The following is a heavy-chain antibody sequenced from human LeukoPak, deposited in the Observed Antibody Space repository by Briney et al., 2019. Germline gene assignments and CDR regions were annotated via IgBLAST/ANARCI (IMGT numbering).Heavy chain of an antibody. V-gene: IGHV3-48*03. CDR2: ISSSGSTI. D-gene: IGHD2-15*01. CDR3: ARVGGYCSGGSCYDILDY. J-gene: IGHJ4*02. CDR1: GFTFSSYE. Sequence: GGSLRLSCAASGFTFSSYEMNWVRQAPGKGLEWVSYISSSGSTIYYADSVKGRFTISRDNAKNSLYLQMNSLRAEDTAVYYCARVGGYCSGGSCYDILDYWGQGTLVTVSS.